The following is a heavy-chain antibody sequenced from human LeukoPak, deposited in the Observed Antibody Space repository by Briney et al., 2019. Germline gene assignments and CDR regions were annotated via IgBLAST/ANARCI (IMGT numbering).Heavy chain of an antibody. CDR1: GYSISSGYY. CDR3: ANRVCSSGSCYPGYFDY. D-gene: IGHD2-15*01. V-gene: IGHV4-38-2*01. Sequence: PSETLSLTCAVSGYSISSGYYWGWIRQPPGKGLERIGSIYHSGSTYYNPSLKSRVTISVDTSKNQFSLKLSSVTAADTAVYYCANRVCSSGSCYPGYFDYWGQGTLVTVSS. J-gene: IGHJ4*02. CDR2: IYHSGST.